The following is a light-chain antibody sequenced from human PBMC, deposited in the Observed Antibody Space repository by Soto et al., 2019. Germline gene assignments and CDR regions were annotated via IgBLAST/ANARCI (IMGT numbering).Light chain of an antibody. CDR1: SSDVGGYNY. Sequence: QCFLTQPASLSGSPGKSITISCTGTSSDVGGYNYVSWYQLHPGKAPKLILYEVTNRPSGVSDRFSGSKSGNTASLTIPGLQAEDEADYYCSSYTSSTAYVFRTGTKVNVL. CDR2: EVT. V-gene: IGLV2-14*01. CDR3: SSYTSSTAYV. J-gene: IGLJ1*01.